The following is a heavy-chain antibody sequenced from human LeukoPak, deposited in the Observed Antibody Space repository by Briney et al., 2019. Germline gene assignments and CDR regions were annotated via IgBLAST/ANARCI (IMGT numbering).Heavy chain of an antibody. Sequence: ESLKISCSASGFTFSSYSMNWGRQAPGKGLEWVSSISSSSSYIYYADSAKGRFTISRDNAKNSLYLQMNSPRAEDTAVYYCARDPREAVDSFDYWGQETLVTVSS. CDR1: GFTFSSYS. CDR3: ARDPREAVDSFDY. V-gene: IGHV3-21*01. CDR2: ISSSSSYI. J-gene: IGHJ4*02. D-gene: IGHD6-19*01.